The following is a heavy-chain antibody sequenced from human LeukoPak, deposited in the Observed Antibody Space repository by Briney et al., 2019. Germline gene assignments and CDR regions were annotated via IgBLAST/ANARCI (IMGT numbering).Heavy chain of an antibody. CDR3: ARVQQLVRYNWFDP. CDR1: GYTFTGYY. CDR2: INPNSGGT. D-gene: IGHD6-6*01. Sequence: ASVKVSCKASGYTFTGYYMHWVRQAPGQGLEWMGWINPNSGGTNYAQKFQGRVTMTRDTSISTAYMELSRLRSDDTAVYYCARVQQLVRYNWFDPWGQGTLVTVYS. V-gene: IGHV1-2*02. J-gene: IGHJ5*02.